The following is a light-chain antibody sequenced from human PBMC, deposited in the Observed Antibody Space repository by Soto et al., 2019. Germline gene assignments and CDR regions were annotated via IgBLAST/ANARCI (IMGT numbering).Light chain of an antibody. CDR1: QGITSA. CDR3: QQFYSYPLT. CDR2: DAS. Sequence: AIQLTQSPSSLSASVGDRVTITCRASQGITSALAWYQQKPGKPPKLLINDASSLQSGVPSRFSGSGSGTDFTLTISSLQPEDFATYYCQQFYSYPLTFGGGTKVEIK. V-gene: IGKV1-13*02. J-gene: IGKJ4*01.